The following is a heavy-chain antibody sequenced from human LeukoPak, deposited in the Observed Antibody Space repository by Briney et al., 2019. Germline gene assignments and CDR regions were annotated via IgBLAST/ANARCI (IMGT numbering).Heavy chain of an antibody. D-gene: IGHD6-19*01. Sequence: GGSLRLSCAASGFTFSNYAMNWVRQAPGKGLEWVSAISGSGANTYYADSVKGRFTISRDNSKNTLFLQMNSLRGEDTAMYYCARVRGGGFRTADSWGQGTLVTVAS. V-gene: IGHV3-23*01. CDR2: ISGSGANT. J-gene: IGHJ4*02. CDR1: GFTFSNYA. CDR3: ARVRGGGFRTADS.